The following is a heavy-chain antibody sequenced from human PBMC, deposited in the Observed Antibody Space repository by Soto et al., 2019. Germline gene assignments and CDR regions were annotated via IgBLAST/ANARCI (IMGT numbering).Heavy chain of an antibody. D-gene: IGHD6-19*01. CDR3: ARGKTDYSSGWYRNWFDP. V-gene: IGHV3-33*01. Sequence: QVQLVESGGGVVQPGRSLRLSCAASGFTFSSYGMHWVRQAPGKGLEWVAVIWYDGSNKYYADSVKGRFTISRDNSKNTRYLQRNSLRAEDTAVYYCARGKTDYSSGWYRNWFDPWGQGTLVTVSS. CDR1: GFTFSSYG. J-gene: IGHJ5*02. CDR2: IWYDGSNK.